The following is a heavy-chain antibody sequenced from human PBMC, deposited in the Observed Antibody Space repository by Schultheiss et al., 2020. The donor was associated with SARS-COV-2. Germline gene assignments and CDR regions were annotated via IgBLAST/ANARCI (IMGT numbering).Heavy chain of an antibody. Sequence: SETLSLTCAVYGGSFSGYYWSWIRQPPGKGLEWIGEINHSGSTNYNPSLKSRVTISVDTSKNQFSLKLSSVTAADTAVYYCAREEGYYSNYVRGGYWGQGTLVTVSS. CDR2: INHSGST. D-gene: IGHD4-11*01. CDR3: AREEGYYSNYVRGGY. J-gene: IGHJ4*02. CDR1: GGSFSGYY. V-gene: IGHV4-34*01.